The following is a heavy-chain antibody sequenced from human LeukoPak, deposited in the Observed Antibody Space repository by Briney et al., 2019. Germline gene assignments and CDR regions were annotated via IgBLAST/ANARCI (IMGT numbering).Heavy chain of an antibody. CDR3: AKGVSLQVGATVDY. D-gene: IGHD1-26*01. Sequence: GSLRLSCAASGFTFSSYGMHWVRQAPGKGLEWVANIKQDGSEKYYVDSVKGRFTISRDNAKNSLYLQMNSLRAEDTALYYCAKGVSLQVGATVDYWGQGTLVTVSS. CDR1: GFTFSSYG. V-gene: IGHV3-7*03. CDR2: IKQDGSEK. J-gene: IGHJ4*02.